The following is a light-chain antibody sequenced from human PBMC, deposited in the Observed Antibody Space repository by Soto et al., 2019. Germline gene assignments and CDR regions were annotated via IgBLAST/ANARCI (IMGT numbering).Light chain of an antibody. CDR3: QHYGNSLWT. J-gene: IGKJ1*01. Sequence: EVVLTQSPGTLSLSPGERATLSCRASESVSSSFLTWCQQKPVQAPRLLIYRTSNRVTGIPDRFSGSGYGTDFTLTISRLEPEDFAVYFCQHYGNSLWTFGQGTKVDIK. CDR1: ESVSSSF. V-gene: IGKV3-20*01. CDR2: RTS.